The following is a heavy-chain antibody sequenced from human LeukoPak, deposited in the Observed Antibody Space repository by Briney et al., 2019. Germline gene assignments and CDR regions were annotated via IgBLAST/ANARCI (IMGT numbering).Heavy chain of an antibody. CDR3: ARDVDTAMVSGC. D-gene: IGHD5-18*01. J-gene: IGHJ4*02. V-gene: IGHV1-18*01. CDR1: GYTFTEYG. Sequence: ASVKVSCKASGYTFTEYGITWVRQAPGQGLEWMGWISTYTGNTNYAPKLQGRVTMTTDTSTGTAYMELRSLRSDDTAVYYCARDVDTAMVSGCWGQGTLVTVSS. CDR2: ISTYTGNT.